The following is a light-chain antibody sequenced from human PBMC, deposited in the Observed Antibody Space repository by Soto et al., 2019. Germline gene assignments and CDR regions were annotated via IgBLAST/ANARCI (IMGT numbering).Light chain of an antibody. Sequence: QAALTQPASVSGSPGQSITISCTGTISDVGGYNYVSWYQHHPGKAPKLIIYDVTNRPSGVSNPFSGSKSGNTASLTISGLQPEDEADYYCSSYTTSNTRQIVFGTGTKVTVL. CDR3: SSYTTSNTRQIV. J-gene: IGLJ1*01. V-gene: IGLV2-14*03. CDR1: ISDVGGYNY. CDR2: DVT.